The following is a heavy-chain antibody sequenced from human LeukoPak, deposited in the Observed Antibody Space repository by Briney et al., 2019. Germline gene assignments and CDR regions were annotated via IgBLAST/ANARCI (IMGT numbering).Heavy chain of an antibody. CDR2: ISSSSSYI. CDR3: ARVGCSGGSCYSGLDY. D-gene: IGHD2-15*01. V-gene: IGHV3-21*01. CDR1: GFTFSSYS. Sequence: GGSLRLSCAASGFTFSSYSMNWVRQAPGKGLEWVSSISSSSSYIYYADSVKGRFTISRDNAKNSLYLQMNSLRAEDTAVYYCARVGCSGGSCYSGLDYWGQGTLVTVSS. J-gene: IGHJ4*02.